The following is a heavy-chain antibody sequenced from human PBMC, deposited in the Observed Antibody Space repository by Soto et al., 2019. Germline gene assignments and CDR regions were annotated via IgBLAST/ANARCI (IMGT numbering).Heavy chain of an antibody. CDR2: ISGSGGST. J-gene: IGHJ4*02. V-gene: IGHV3-23*01. CDR1: GFTFSSYA. D-gene: IGHD3-22*01. Sequence: EVQLLESGGGLVQPGGSLRLSCAASGFTFSSYAMSWVGQAPGKGLEWVSAISGSGGSTYYADSVKGRFTISRDNSKNTLYLQMNSLRAEDTAVYYCAKKYYYDSSGPSDYWGQGTLVTVSS. CDR3: AKKYYYDSSGPSDY.